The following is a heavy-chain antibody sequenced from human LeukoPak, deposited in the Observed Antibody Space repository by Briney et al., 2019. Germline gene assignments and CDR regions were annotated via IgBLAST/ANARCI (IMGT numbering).Heavy chain of an antibody. Sequence: GGSLRLSCAASGFTFSDYYMSWIRQAPGQGLEWVSYISSSGSTIYYTDSVKGRFTISRDNAKNSLYLQMNSLRAEDTAVYYCARVRSGWYRIFDYWGQGTLVTVSS. CDR3: ARVRSGWYRIFDY. V-gene: IGHV3-11*01. D-gene: IGHD6-19*01. J-gene: IGHJ4*02. CDR1: GFTFSDYY. CDR2: ISSSGSTI.